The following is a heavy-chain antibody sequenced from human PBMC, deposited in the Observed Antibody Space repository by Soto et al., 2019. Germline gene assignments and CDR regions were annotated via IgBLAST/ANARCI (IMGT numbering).Heavy chain of an antibody. CDR2: INPNSGGT. J-gene: IGHJ3*02. CDR3: ARVPTGDILTGDAFDI. Sequence: ASVTVSCKASGYTFTGYYMHWVRQAPGQGLEWMGWINPNSGGTNYAQKFQGGVTMTRDTSISTAYMELSRLRSDDTAVYYCARVPTGDILTGDAFDIWGQGTMVTVSS. CDR1: GYTFTGYY. V-gene: IGHV1-2*02. D-gene: IGHD3-9*01.